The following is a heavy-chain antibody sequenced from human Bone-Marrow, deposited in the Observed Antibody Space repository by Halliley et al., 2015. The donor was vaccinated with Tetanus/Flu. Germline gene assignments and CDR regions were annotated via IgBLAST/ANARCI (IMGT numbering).Heavy chain of an antibody. D-gene: IGHD3-22*01. J-gene: IGHJ4*02. CDR2: INGGNGDT. V-gene: IGHV1-3*01. Sequence: INGGNGDTRYSWRFQGRVPITRDRSASTAYMELSSLRSEDTAVYFCARDPYDSTGYYRSGDFDYWGQGTLVTVSS. CDR3: ARDPYDSTGYYRSGDFDY.